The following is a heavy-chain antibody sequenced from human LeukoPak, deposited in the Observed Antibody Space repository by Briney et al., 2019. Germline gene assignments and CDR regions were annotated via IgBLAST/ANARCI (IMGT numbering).Heavy chain of an antibody. V-gene: IGHV4-4*07. CDR2: IYPSGSTSEST. CDR3: ARLPIDWYFDL. Sequence: SETLSLTCTVSGGSISSYYWSWIRQPAGKGLEWIGRIYPSGSTSESTKYSPSLKSRVTMSVDTSKNQFSLNLRAVTAADTAVYYCARLPIDWYFDLWGRGTLVTVSS. CDR1: GGSISSYY. J-gene: IGHJ2*01.